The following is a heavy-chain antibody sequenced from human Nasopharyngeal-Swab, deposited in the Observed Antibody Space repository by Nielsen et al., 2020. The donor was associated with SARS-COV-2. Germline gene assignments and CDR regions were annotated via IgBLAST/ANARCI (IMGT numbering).Heavy chain of an antibody. CDR3: ARSVDYGDYFDY. D-gene: IGHD4-17*01. V-gene: IGHV1-2*06. CDR1: GYTFTGYY. Sequence: ASVKVSCKASGYTFTGYYMHWVRQAPGQGLEWMGRINPNSGGTNYAQKFQGRVTMTRDTSISTAYMELSRLRSDDTAVYYCARSVDYGDYFDYWGQGTLVTVSS. J-gene: IGHJ4*02. CDR2: INPNSGGT.